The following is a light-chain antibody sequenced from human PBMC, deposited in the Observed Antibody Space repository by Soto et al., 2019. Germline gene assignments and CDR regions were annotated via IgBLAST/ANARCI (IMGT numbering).Light chain of an antibody. J-gene: IGKJ1*01. CDR3: QQRSNWT. V-gene: IGKV3D-20*02. Sequence: IVLTQSPATLSLSPGERATLSCRASQSVDSYLAWYQQKPGQAPRLLIYGASSRATGIPDRFSGSGSGTDFPLTISRLEPEDFAVYYCQQRSNWTFGQGTNLDIK. CDR2: GAS. CDR1: QSVDSY.